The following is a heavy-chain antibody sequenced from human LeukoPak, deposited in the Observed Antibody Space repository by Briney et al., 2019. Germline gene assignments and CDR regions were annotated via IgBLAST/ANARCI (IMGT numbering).Heavy chain of an antibody. Sequence: ASVKVSCKASGYTFTSYAMHWVRQPPGQRLEWMGWINAGNGNTKYSQKFQGRVTITRDTSASTAYMELSSLRSEDTAVYYCARDPAVDTAMVTGWFDPWGQGTLVTVSS. V-gene: IGHV1-3*01. CDR2: INAGNGNT. CDR1: GYTFTSYA. J-gene: IGHJ5*02. D-gene: IGHD5-18*01. CDR3: ARDPAVDTAMVTGWFDP.